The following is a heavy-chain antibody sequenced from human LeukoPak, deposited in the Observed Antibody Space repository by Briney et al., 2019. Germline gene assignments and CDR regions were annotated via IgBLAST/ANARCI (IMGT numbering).Heavy chain of an antibody. CDR3: ARGTRAPPNWFDP. Sequence: ASVKVSCKASGGTFSSYAISWVRQAPGQGLEWMGGIIPIFGTANYAQKFQGRVTITADESTSTAYMELSSLRSEDTAVYYCARGTRAPPNWFDPWGQGTLVTVSS. V-gene: IGHV1-69*13. CDR2: IIPIFGTA. CDR1: GGTFSSYA. D-gene: IGHD1-14*01. J-gene: IGHJ5*02.